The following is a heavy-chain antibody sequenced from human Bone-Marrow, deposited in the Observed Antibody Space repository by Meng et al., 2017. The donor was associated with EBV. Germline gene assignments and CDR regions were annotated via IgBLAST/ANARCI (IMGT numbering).Heavy chain of an antibody. J-gene: IGHJ4*02. CDR1: GGSFSNYA. Sequence: VQLVRSGAGVRKPGSSVKVSCEVAGGSFSNYAISWVRQAPGQGLEWMGEIIPLFGTVIYAQTMQDRVTFTADESTKTAHMELNSLRFGDTAVYYCARDREGAAAGTLGYWGQGTLVTVSS. CDR2: IIPLFGTV. D-gene: IGHD6-13*01. CDR3: ARDREGAAAGTLGY. V-gene: IGHV1-69*01.